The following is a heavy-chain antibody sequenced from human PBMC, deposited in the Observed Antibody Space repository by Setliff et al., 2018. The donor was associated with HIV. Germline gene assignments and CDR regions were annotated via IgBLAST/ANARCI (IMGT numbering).Heavy chain of an antibody. CDR2: IYYSGST. CDR3: ARSSNSSPYFLGY. D-gene: IGHD6-6*01. J-gene: IGHJ4*02. Sequence: SETLSLTCTVSGGSISNSVYFWTWIRQHPGKGLEWIGYIYYSGSTYQNPSLKSRVTISVDTSKNQFSLKLNSVTAADTAVSYCARSSNSSPYFLGYWGQGSLVTVSS. V-gene: IGHV4-31*03. CDR1: GGSISNSVYF.